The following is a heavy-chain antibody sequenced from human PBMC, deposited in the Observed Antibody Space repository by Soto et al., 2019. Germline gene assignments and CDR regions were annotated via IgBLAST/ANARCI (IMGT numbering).Heavy chain of an antibody. D-gene: IGHD6-13*01. CDR2: INHSGST. V-gene: IGHV4-34*01. CDR1: GGSFSGYY. Sequence: QVQLQQWGAGLLKPSETLSLTCAVYGGSFSGYYWSWIRQPPGKGLEWIGEINHSGSTNYNPSLNSRVTISVDTSKNQFSLKLSSVTAADTAVYYCARVIAGFSFDYWGQGTLVTVSS. CDR3: ARVIAGFSFDY. J-gene: IGHJ4*02.